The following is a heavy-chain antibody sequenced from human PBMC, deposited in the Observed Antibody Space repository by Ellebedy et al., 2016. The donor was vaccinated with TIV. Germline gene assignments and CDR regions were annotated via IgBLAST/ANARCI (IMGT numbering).Heavy chain of an antibody. J-gene: IGHJ4*02. V-gene: IGHV1-69*06. Sequence: SVKVSXXASGGTFSSSAISCVRQAPAQGLEWMGGIIPIFGTANYAQKFQGRVTITADKSTSTAYMELSSLRSEDTAVYYCASGGDSRYCSSTSCYYYWGQGTLVTVSS. CDR3: ASGGDSRYCSSTSCYYY. CDR2: IIPIFGTA. D-gene: IGHD2-2*01. CDR1: GGTFSSSA.